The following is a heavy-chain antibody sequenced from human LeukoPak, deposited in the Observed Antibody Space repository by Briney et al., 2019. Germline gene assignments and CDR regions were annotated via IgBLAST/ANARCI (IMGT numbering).Heavy chain of an antibody. D-gene: IGHD3-10*01. CDR2: ITANGAGI. Sequence: GGSLRLSCAVSGITSGSFAMSWVRQTPEKGLEWLGFITANGAGIHYGPSEYGRSTISRDNSNNTLYLQINSLRVDDTAIYYCATGPRSGSFQFWGRGTQVIVSS. CDR1: GITSGSFA. CDR3: ATGPRSGSFQF. J-gene: IGHJ4*02. V-gene: IGHV3-23*01.